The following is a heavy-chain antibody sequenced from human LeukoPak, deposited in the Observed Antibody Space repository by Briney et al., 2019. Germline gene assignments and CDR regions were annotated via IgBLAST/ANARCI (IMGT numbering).Heavy chain of an antibody. CDR2: IRFDGNNK. Sequence: TGGSLRLSCEASGFTFSTCAMHWVRQAPGKGLEWVAYIRFDGNNKNYADLVKGRFTISRDNSKDTLYLQMNSLRPEDTAVYYCARGVEPLAANTLAYWGQGTLVTVSS. D-gene: IGHD1-14*01. CDR1: GFTFSTCA. V-gene: IGHV3-30*02. CDR3: ARGVEPLAANTLAY. J-gene: IGHJ4*02.